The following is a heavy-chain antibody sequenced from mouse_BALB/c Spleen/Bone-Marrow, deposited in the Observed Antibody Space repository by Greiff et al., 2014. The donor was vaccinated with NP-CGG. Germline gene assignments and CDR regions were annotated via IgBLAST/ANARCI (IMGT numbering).Heavy chain of an antibody. D-gene: IGHD2-5*01. J-gene: IGHJ4*01. Sequence: QVQLKGSGAGLVRPGVSVEIFCKGSGYPFPDFAMPWGEQSHAESLEGIGVINTYFGDISYNQKFKGKATIAVDKTSRTVYMELARLTAEDSAIYYCARGYSNNYAMDYWGQGTSVTVSS. CDR1: GYPFPDFA. CDR3: ARGYSNNYAMDY. CDR2: INTYFGDI. V-gene: IGHV1S137*01.